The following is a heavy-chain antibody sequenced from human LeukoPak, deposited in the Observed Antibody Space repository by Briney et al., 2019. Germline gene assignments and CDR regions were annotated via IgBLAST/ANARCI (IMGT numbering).Heavy chain of an antibody. D-gene: IGHD1-7*01. CDR1: GFTFSDYG. CDR3: AKRSGGELPGLDY. V-gene: IGHV3-23*01. Sequence: AGGSLRLSCAASGFTFSDYGMTWARQAPGGRLEWVSAISSGSESIHYADSVKGRFTISSDNSKDKLYLEIHSLRVQDTDVYYCAKRSGGELPGLDYWGQGSLVIVSS. J-gene: IGHJ4*02. CDR2: ISSGSESI.